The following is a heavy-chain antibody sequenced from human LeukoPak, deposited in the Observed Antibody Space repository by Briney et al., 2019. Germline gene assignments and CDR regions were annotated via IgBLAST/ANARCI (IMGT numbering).Heavy chain of an antibody. J-gene: IGHJ4*02. CDR2: ISSSSSYI. CDR3: ARDGSSSGYYSFVGPVTQGY. D-gene: IGHD3-22*01. Sequence: GGSLRLSCAASGFTFSDYYMIWIRQAPGKGLEWVSSISSSSSYIYYADSVKGRFTISRDNAKNSLYLQMNSLRAEDTAVYYCARDGSSSGYYSFVGPVTQGYWGQGTLVTVSS. V-gene: IGHV3-11*06. CDR1: GFTFSDYY.